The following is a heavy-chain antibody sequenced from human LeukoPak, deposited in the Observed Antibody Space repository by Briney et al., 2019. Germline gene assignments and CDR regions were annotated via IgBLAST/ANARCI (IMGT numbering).Heavy chain of an antibody. CDR2: IKQDGSEK. CDR3: VRACGSAACPFYFHY. J-gene: IGHJ4*02. V-gene: IGHV3-7*01. D-gene: IGHD2-21*01. Sequence: GGSLRLSCAASGFTFSSYWMTWIRQAPGKGGEGVATIKQDGSEKYYVDSVQGRFTISRDNAQNSLYLQLNSLRAQDSALYYCVRACGSAACPFYFHYWGQGTLVTVSS. CDR1: GFTFSSYW.